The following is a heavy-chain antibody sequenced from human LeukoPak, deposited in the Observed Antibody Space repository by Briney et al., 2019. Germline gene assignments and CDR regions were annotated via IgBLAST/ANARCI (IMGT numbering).Heavy chain of an antibody. CDR3: ARANGIGRWFDP. Sequence: GASVKVSCKASGGTFSSYAISWVRQAPGQGLEWMGGIIPIFGTANYAQKFQGRVTITADKSTSTAYMELSSLRSEDTAVYYCARANGIGRWFDPWGQGTLVTVSS. J-gene: IGHJ5*02. CDR1: GGTFSSYA. D-gene: IGHD1-26*01. V-gene: IGHV1-69*06. CDR2: IIPIFGTA.